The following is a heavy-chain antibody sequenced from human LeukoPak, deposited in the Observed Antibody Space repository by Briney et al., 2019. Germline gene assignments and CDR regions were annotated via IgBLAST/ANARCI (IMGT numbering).Heavy chain of an antibody. V-gene: IGHV1-18*01. Sequence: ASVKVSCKASGYDFTSVGITWVRRAPGQGLEWMGWISPYNGNTRYAQKFQGRVAMTTDTSTTTAYMELRGLRFNDTAVYYCARAGSGSGWYFDYWGQGTLVTVSA. CDR1: GYDFTSVG. J-gene: IGHJ4*02. D-gene: IGHD6-19*01. CDR3: ARAGSGSGWYFDY. CDR2: ISPYNGNT.